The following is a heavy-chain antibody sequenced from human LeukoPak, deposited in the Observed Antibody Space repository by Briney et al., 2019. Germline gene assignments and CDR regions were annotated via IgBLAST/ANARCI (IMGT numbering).Heavy chain of an antibody. D-gene: IGHD3-22*01. J-gene: IGHJ4*02. V-gene: IGHV4-34*01. CDR2: INHSGST. CDR1: GGSFSGYY. CDR3: ARGDYYDSSDPGVYFDY. Sequence: PSETLSLTCAVYGGSFSGYYWSWIRQPPGKGLEWIGEINHSGSTNYNPSLKSRVTMSVDTSKNQFSLKLSSVTAADTAVYYCARGDYYDSSDPGVYFDYWGQGTLVTVSS.